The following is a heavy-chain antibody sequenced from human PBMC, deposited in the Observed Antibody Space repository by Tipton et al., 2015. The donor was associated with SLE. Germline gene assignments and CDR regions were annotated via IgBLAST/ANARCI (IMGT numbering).Heavy chain of an antibody. J-gene: IGHJ4*02. CDR2: IYYSGST. CDR1: GGSIRSYY. D-gene: IGHD3-10*01. V-gene: IGHV4-39*07. CDR3: ARYIRGWGIDY. Sequence: TLSLTCTGSGGSIRSYYWGWIRQPPGKGLEWIGSIYYSGSTYYNPSLKSRVTISVDTSKNQFSLKLSSVSAADTAVYYCARYIRGWGIDYWGQGTLVTVSA.